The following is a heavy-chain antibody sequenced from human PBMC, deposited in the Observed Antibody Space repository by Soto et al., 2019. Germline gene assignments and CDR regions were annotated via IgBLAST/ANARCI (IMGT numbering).Heavy chain of an antibody. CDR2: IYPSGTT. D-gene: IGHD6-19*01. CDR3: ARSAGWYAIHS. J-gene: IGHJ4*02. CDR1: GDSVSSNYY. V-gene: IGHV4-4*02. Sequence: QVQLQESGPGLVKPSGTLSLTCAVSGDSVSSNYYWCWVRQSPGKGLEWIGEIYPSGTTNYNPSLKSXVTISLDKSNNQFSLNLISVAAADTAVYFCARSAGWYAIHSWGPGTLVTVSS.